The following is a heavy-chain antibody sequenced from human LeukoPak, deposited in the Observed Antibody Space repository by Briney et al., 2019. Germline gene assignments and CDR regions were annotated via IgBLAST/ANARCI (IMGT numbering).Heavy chain of an antibody. CDR2: ISGSGGST. D-gene: IGHD5-24*01. Sequence: PGGSLRLSCAASGFTFSSYAMSWVRQAPGKGLEWVSAISGSGGSTYYADSVRGRFTISRDNSKNTLYLQMNSLRAEDTAVNYCAKAVDGWLQLLGLDYWGQGTLVTVSS. CDR3: AKAVDGWLQLLGLDY. J-gene: IGHJ4*02. CDR1: GFTFSSYA. V-gene: IGHV3-23*01.